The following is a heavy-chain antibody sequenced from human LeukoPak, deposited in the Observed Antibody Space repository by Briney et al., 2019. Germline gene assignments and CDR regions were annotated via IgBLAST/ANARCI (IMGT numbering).Heavy chain of an antibody. V-gene: IGHV4-38-2*02. CDR3: ARGKSRGSHIDY. Sequence: PSETLSLTCTVSGYSISSGYYWGWIRQPPGKGLKWIGSISESGSTYYNPSLKSRVTISVDTSKNQFSLRMNSVTAADTAVYYCARGKSRGSHIDYWGQGTLVTVSS. J-gene: IGHJ4*02. CDR1: GYSISSGYY. D-gene: IGHD1-26*01. CDR2: ISESGST.